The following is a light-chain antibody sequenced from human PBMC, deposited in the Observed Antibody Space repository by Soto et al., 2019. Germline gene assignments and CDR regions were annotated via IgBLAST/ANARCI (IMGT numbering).Light chain of an antibody. J-gene: IGLJ1*01. CDR1: SSDVGGYNY. V-gene: IGLV2-11*01. CDR2: DVS. CDR3: CSSAGSYTPSV. Sequence: QSALTQPRSVSGSPGQSVTISCTGTSSDVGGYNYVSWYQQHPGKAPKLMIYDVSKRPSGVPDRFSGSKSGNTASLTISGLPAEDEADYYCCSSAGSYTPSVFGPGTKVTVL.